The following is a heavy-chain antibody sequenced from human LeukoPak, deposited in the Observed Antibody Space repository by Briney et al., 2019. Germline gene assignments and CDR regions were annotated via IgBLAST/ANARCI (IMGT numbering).Heavy chain of an antibody. Sequence: PGGSLRLSCAASGFTFSSYSMNWVRQAPGKGLEWVSSISSSSSYIYYADSVKGRFTISRDNAKNSLYLQMNSLRAEDTAVYYCARDRGAVGGLLSYHFYYMDVWGKGTPVTVS. CDR1: GFTFSSYS. CDR2: ISSSSSYI. J-gene: IGHJ6*03. D-gene: IGHD3-16*01. CDR3: ARDRGAVGGLLSYHFYYMDV. V-gene: IGHV3-21*01.